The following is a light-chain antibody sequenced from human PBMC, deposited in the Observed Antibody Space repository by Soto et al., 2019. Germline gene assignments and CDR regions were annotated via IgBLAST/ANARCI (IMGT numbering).Light chain of an antibody. Sequence: DIQMTQSPSTLSASVGDRVTITCRASQSISSWLAWYQQKPGKAPKLLIYDASSLESGVPSRFSESGSGTEFTLTISSLQPDDFATYYCQQYNSYWTFGQGTKVDIK. CDR1: QSISSW. CDR2: DAS. J-gene: IGKJ1*01. V-gene: IGKV1-5*01. CDR3: QQYNSYWT.